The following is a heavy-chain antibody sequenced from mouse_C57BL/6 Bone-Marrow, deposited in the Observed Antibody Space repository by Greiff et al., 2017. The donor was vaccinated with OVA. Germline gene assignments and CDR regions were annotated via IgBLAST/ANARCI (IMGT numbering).Heavy chain of an antibody. V-gene: IGHV7-3*01. Sequence: DVKLVESGGGLVQPGGSLSLSCAASGFTFTDYYMSWVRQPPGKALEWLGFIRNKANGYTTEYSASVKGRFTISRDNSQSILYLQMNALRAEDSATYYCARIYYDYESVSYFDYWGQGTTLTVSS. CDR2: IRNKANGYTT. CDR1: GFTFTDYY. CDR3: ARIYYDYESVSYFDY. J-gene: IGHJ2*01. D-gene: IGHD2-4*01.